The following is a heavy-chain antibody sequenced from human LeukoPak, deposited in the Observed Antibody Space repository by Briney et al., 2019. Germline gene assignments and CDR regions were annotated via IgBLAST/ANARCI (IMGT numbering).Heavy chain of an antibody. CDR3: ARDYTGKYTTDY. V-gene: IGHV3-30*04. CDR1: GFTFSSYA. CDR2: ISDDGRKK. Sequence: QAGGSLRLSCAASGFTFSSYAMSWVRQAPGKGLQWVAYISDDGRKKYYADSVKGRVTISRDNSKNTLDLYMDSLTPENTAVYYCARDYTGKYTTDYWGQGTLVTVSS. D-gene: IGHD7-27*01. J-gene: IGHJ4*02.